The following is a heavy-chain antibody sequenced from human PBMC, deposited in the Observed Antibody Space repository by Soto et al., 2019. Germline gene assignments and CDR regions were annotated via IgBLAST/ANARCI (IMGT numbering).Heavy chain of an antibody. V-gene: IGHV4-34*01. CDR2: INHNTNT. CDR1: GGSFSDTY. D-gene: IGHD2-15*01. Sequence: QVHLQQWGAGLLKPSETLSLTCAVYGGSFSDTYWNWFRQPPGKGLEWIGEINHNTNTIYNPSLTRRVPISVDTSKNHCSLRLTSVTAADTAVYYCARGVILFRGSFDPWGQGTLVTVSS. CDR3: ARGVILFRGSFDP. J-gene: IGHJ5*02.